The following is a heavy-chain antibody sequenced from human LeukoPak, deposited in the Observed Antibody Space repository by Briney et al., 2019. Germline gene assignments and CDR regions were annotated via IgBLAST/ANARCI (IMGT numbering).Heavy chain of an antibody. CDR3: ARGFYYYDSSGYYSGYYYYYMDV. CDR2: IIPIFGTA. D-gene: IGHD3-22*01. J-gene: IGHJ6*03. V-gene: IGHV1-69*06. CDR1: GCTFSSYA. Sequence: GASVKVSCKASGCTFSSYAISWVRQAPGQGLEWMGGIIPIFGTANYAQKFQGRVTITADKSTSTAYMKLSSLRSEDTAVYYCARGFYYYDSSGYYSGYYYYYMDVWGKGTTVTVSS.